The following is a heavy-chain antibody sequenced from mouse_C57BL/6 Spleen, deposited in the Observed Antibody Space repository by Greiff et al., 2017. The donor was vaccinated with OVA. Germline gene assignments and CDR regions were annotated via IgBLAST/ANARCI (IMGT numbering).Heavy chain of an antibody. CDR2: IDPSDSYT. V-gene: IGHV1-59*01. J-gene: IGHJ4*01. D-gene: IGHD1-1*01. Sequence: QVQLQQPGAELVRPGTSVKLSCKASGYTFTSYWMHWVKQRPGQGLEWIGVIDPSDSYTNYNQKFKGKATLTVDTSSSTAYMQLSSLTSEDSAVYYCAGSTVVRAMDYWGQGTSVTVSS. CDR3: AGSTVVRAMDY. CDR1: GYTFTSYW.